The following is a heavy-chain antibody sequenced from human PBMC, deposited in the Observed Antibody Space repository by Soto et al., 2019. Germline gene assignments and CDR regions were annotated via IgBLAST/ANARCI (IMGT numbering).Heavy chain of an antibody. D-gene: IGHD6-19*01. CDR3: VRNGGWSFDY. J-gene: IGHJ4*02. CDR1: GDSVSSTSAA. Sequence: QVQLQQSGPGLVKPSQTLSLTCVISGDSVSSTSAAWNWIRQSPSRGLEWLGRTYYRTKWYSDYLVSVKSRISSNPDTSKNQFSLQRNSVTPEDTAVYDCVRNGGWSFDYWGQGTLVTVS. CDR2: TYYRTKWYS. V-gene: IGHV6-1*01.